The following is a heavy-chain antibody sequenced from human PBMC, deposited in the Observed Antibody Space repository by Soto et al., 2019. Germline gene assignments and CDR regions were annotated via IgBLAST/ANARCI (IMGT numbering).Heavy chain of an antibody. D-gene: IGHD3-22*01. CDR2: VYYSCSS. V-gene: IGHV4-30-4*01. Sequence: QLQESGPGLVKPSQTLSLTCSVSGGSINNDDFYWSWLRQTPGKGLQWIGYVYYSCSSDCITSLKSRLSMSIDKSKNQFTLKLSSVTAADTAIYYCARMSYYYDKWYFDLWGRGTLVTVSS. CDR3: ARMSYYYDKWYFDL. J-gene: IGHJ2*01. CDR1: GGSINNDDFY.